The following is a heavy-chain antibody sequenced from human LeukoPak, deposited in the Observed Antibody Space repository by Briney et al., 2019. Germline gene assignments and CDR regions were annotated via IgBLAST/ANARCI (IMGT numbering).Heavy chain of an antibody. V-gene: IGHV4-30-4*08. CDR2: IYYSGST. CDR1: GGSISSGDYY. J-gene: IGHJ5*02. CDR3: ARGGSIPFPWFDP. Sequence: SETLSLTCTVSGGSISSGDYYWSWIRQPPGKGLEWIGYIYYSGSTYYNPSLKSRVTTSVDTSKNQFSLKLSSVTAADTAVYYCARGGSIPFPWFDPWGQGTLVTVSS. D-gene: IGHD2-21*01.